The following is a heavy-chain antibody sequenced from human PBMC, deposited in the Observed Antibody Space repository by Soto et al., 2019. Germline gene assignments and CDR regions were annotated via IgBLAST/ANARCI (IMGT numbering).Heavy chain of an antibody. J-gene: IGHJ2*01. CDR3: ARDPSVANYWYFYL. CDR2: IYYSGST. Sequence: QVQLQESGPGLVKPSQTLSLTCTVSGGSISSGGNYWSWIRQHPGKGLEWIGYIYYSGSTYYNPSLKSRVTISVDTSKNQFSLKLSSVTAADTAVYYCARDPSVANYWYFYLWGRGTLVTVSS. CDR1: GGSISSGGNY. V-gene: IGHV4-31*03. D-gene: IGHD2-15*01.